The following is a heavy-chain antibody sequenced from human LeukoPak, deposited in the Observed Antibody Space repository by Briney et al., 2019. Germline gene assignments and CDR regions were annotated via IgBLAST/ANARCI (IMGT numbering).Heavy chain of an antibody. V-gene: IGHV3-7*01. J-gene: IGHJ4*02. Sequence: GGSLRLSCAASGFNFSTYWITWVRQVLGKGRECVANIKEDGSETYYVEAVKGRFSISRDNAKPSLYLQMNNLSVADTAVYYCVTDQTGRHPYFFDYWGQGTLVTVSS. CDR1: GFNFSTYW. D-gene: IGHD3-10*01. CDR3: VTDQTGRHPYFFDY. CDR2: IKEDGSET.